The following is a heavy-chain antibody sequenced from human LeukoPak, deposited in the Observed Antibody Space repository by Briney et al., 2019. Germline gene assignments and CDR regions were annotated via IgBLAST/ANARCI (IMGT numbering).Heavy chain of an antibody. D-gene: IGHD6-19*01. J-gene: IGHJ5*02. CDR2: ISSSGSTI. Sequence: GGSLRLSCAASGFTFSDYYMSWIRQAPGKGLEWVSYISSSGSTIYYADSVKGRFTISRDNAKNSLYLQMNSLRAEDTAVYYCARDSWYSSGWYGWFDPWGQGTLVTVSS. CDR1: GFTFSDYY. V-gene: IGHV3-11*01. CDR3: ARDSWYSSGWYGWFDP.